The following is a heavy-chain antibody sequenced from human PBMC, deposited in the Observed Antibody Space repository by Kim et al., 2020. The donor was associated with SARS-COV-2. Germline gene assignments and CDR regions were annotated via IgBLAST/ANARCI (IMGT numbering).Heavy chain of an antibody. V-gene: IGHV3-15*01. D-gene: IGHD3-9*01. CDR1: GFTFSNAW. J-gene: IGHJ4*02. Sequence: GGSLRLSCAASGFTFSNAWMSWVRQAPGKGLEWVGRIKSKTDGGTTDYAAPVKGRFTISRDDSKNTLYLQMNSLKTEDTAVYYCTTAGGYYDILTGYRGRYYFDYWGQGTLVTVSS. CDR2: IKSKTDGGTT. CDR3: TTAGGYYDILTGYRGRYYFDY.